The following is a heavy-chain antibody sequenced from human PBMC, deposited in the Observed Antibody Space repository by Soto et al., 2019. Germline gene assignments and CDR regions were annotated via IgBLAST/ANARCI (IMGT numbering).Heavy chain of an antibody. J-gene: IGHJ1*01. CDR3: ARFVTVTPTYYYVEH. D-gene: IGHD3-22*01. Sequence: HITWRESGHTLVKPAQTLTLICTFSGFSLTNSGAGVGWIRQPPGEALEWLAVLYWNDDMPYSPSLKDRLTINKKTSTDPVFLPMANMDTVATATYYYARFVTVTPTYYYVEHWSQGTVVTVSS. CDR1: GFSLTNSGAG. V-gene: IGHV2-5*01. CDR2: LYWNDDM.